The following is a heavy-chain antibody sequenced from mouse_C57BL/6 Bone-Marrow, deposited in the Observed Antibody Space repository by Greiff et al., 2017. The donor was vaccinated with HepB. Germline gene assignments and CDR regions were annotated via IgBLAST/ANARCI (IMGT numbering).Heavy chain of an antibody. J-gene: IGHJ2*01. Sequence: DVKLVESGGDLVKPGGSLKLSCAASGFTFSSYGMSWLRQTPDKRLEWVATISSGGSYTYYPDSVKGRFTISRDNAKNTLYLQMSSLKSEDTAMYYCARQELRAYFDYWGQGTTLTVSS. D-gene: IGHD1-1*01. CDR2: ISSGGSYT. CDR3: ARQELRAYFDY. CDR1: GFTFSSYG. V-gene: IGHV5-6*02.